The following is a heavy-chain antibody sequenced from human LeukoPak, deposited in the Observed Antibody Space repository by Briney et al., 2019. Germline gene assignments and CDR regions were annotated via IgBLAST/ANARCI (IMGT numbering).Heavy chain of an antibody. V-gene: IGHV4-59*11. CDR3: ARGGWYQEY. Sequence: PSETLSLTCTVAGGSISSQYWNWIRQPPGKGLEWIGHIYDSGSTKFNPSLKSRVTMSLDTSKKQFSVKLSYVTAADTAVYYCARGGWYQEYWGQGTLVTVSS. CDR1: GGSISSQY. CDR2: IYDSGST. J-gene: IGHJ4*02. D-gene: IGHD6-19*01.